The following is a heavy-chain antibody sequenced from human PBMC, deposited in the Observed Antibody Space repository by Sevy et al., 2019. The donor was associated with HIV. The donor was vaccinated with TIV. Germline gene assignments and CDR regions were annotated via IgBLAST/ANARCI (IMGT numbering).Heavy chain of an antibody. Sequence: SETLSLTCAVYGGSFSGYYWSWIRQPPGKGLEWIGEINHSGSTNYNPSLKSRVTISGDTSKNQFSLKLSSVTAADTAVYFCARHCSGTSCSHAFDIWGQGTMLTVSS. V-gene: IGHV4-34*01. D-gene: IGHD2-2*01. J-gene: IGHJ3*02. CDR3: ARHCSGTSCSHAFDI. CDR2: INHSGST. CDR1: GGSFSGYY.